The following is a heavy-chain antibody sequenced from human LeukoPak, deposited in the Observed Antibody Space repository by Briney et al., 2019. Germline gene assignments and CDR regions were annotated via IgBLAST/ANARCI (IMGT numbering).Heavy chain of an antibody. V-gene: IGHV3-23*01. Sequence: GGSLRLSCVASGFIFSSYAMSWVRQAPGKGLEWVSAISGSGGHTNNADSVKGRFTISRDNSKNTLYLQMNSLRAEDTAVYYCATEAITPLYYFDYWGQGTLVTVSS. CDR2: ISGSGGHT. D-gene: IGHD1-14*01. J-gene: IGHJ4*02. CDR1: GFIFSSYA. CDR3: ATEAITPLYYFDY.